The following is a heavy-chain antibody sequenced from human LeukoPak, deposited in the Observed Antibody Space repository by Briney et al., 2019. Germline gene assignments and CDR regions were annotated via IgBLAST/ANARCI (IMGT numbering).Heavy chain of an antibody. Sequence: SSETLSLTCTVSGGSISSYYWSWIRQPPGKGLEWIGYIYYSGSTNYNPSLKSRVTISVDTSKNQFSLKLSSVTAADTAVYYCARQSIAARRAFDIWGQGTMVTVSS. V-gene: IGHV4-59*08. CDR1: GGSISSYY. J-gene: IGHJ3*02. D-gene: IGHD6-6*01. CDR3: ARQSIAARRAFDI. CDR2: IYYSGST.